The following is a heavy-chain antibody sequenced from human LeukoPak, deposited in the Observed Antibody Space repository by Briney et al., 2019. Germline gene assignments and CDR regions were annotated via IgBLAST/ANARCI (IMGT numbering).Heavy chain of an antibody. J-gene: IGHJ4*02. Sequence: GGSLRLSCAASGFTFSSYAMSWVRQAPGKGLEWVSAISGSGGSTYYADSVKGRFTISRDNSKNTLYLQMNSLRAEDTAVYYCAKASHITIFGVVISTYFDYWGQGTLVTVSS. D-gene: IGHD3-3*01. CDR1: GFTFSSYA. CDR2: ISGSGGST. V-gene: IGHV3-23*01. CDR3: AKASHITIFGVVISTYFDY.